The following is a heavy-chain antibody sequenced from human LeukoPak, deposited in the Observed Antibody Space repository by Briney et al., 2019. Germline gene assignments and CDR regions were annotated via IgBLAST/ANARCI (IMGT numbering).Heavy chain of an antibody. V-gene: IGHV3-7*01. CDR2: IKQDGSEK. D-gene: IGHD3-3*01. J-gene: IGHJ3*02. Sequence: PGGSLRLSCAASGFTFSSYWMSWVRQAPGKGLEWVANIKQDGSEKYYVDSVKGRFTISRENAKNSLYLQMNSLRAEDTAVYYCAGEAYYDFWSGYPKRAFDIWGQGTMVTVSS. CDR3: AGEAYYDFWSGYPKRAFDI. CDR1: GFTFSSYW.